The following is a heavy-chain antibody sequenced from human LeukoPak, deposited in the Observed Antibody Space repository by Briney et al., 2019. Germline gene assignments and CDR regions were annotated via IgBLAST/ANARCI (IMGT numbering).Heavy chain of an antibody. D-gene: IGHD3-22*01. V-gene: IGHV4-59*01. Sequence: SETLSLTCTVSGGSISSYYWSWIRQPPGKGLEWIGYIYYSGSTNYNPSLKSRVTISVDTSKNQSSLKLSSVTAADTAVYYCARAFSGYYDSSGYPNWFDPWGRGTLVTVSS. CDR2: IYYSGST. J-gene: IGHJ5*02. CDR1: GGSISSYY. CDR3: ARAFSGYYDSSGYPNWFDP.